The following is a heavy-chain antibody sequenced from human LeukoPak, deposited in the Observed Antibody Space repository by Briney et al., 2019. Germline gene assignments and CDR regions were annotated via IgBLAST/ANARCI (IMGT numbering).Heavy chain of an antibody. CDR3: ARVAVAGSSRIGYYYYYMDV. D-gene: IGHD6-19*01. Sequence: SETLSLTCAVYGGSFSGYYWSWIRQPPGKGLEWIGEINHSGSTNYNPSLKSRVTISVDTSKNQFSLKLSSVTAADTAVYYCARVAVAGSSRIGYYYYYMDVWGKGTTVTVSS. CDR1: GGSFSGYY. J-gene: IGHJ6*03. CDR2: INHSGST. V-gene: IGHV4-34*01.